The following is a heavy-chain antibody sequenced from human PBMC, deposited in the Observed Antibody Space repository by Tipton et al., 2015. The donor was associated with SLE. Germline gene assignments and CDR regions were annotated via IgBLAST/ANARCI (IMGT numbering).Heavy chain of an antibody. V-gene: IGHV3-66*01. J-gene: IGHJ4*02. CDR1: GFTVSSNY. CDR2: IYSGGST. D-gene: IGHD6-19*01. CDR3: ARDRGIAVAGYFDY. Sequence: SLRLSCAASGFTVSSNYMSWVRQAPGKGLEWVSVIYSGGSTYYADSVKGRFTISRDNSKNTLYLQMNSLRAEDTAVYYCARDRGIAVAGYFDYGGQGTLVTVS.